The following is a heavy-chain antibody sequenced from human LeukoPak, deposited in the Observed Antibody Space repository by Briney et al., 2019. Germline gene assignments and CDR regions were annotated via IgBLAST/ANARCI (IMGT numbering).Heavy chain of an antibody. V-gene: IGHV3-33*01. Sequence: PGGSLRLSCAASGFTFSSYGMHWVRQAPGKGLEWVAVIWYDGSNKYYADSVKGRFTISSDNSKNTLHLQMNSLRAEDTAVYYCSRGSYYYGSGSYPFDYWGQGTLVTVSS. CDR3: SRGSYYYGSGSYPFDY. CDR1: GFTFSSYG. CDR2: IWYDGSNK. D-gene: IGHD3-10*01. J-gene: IGHJ4*02.